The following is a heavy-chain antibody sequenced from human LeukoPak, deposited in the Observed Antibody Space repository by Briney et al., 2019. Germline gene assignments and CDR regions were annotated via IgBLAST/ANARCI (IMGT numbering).Heavy chain of an antibody. CDR2: IGRVGYT. CDR1: GFTFSDYS. CDR3: VKERPCVGCMPMDA. J-gene: IGHJ6*02. D-gene: IGHD6-19*01. V-gene: IGHV3-23*01. Sequence: GGSLRLSCAVSGFTFSDYSMSWVRQVPGKGLEWVSGIGRVGYTYYADSVKGRFTISRDNSKNTVYLQMNSLRAEDTAIYYCVKERPCVGCMPMDAWGQGTTVTVSS.